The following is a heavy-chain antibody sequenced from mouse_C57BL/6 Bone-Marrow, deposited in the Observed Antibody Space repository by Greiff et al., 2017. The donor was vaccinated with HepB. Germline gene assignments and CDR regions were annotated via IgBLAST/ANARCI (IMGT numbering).Heavy chain of an antibody. V-gene: IGHV1-9*01. J-gene: IGHJ2*01. CDR3: ARRRYSNCESYFDY. Sequence: VQLQQSGAELMKPGASVKLSCKATGYTFTGYWIEWVKQRPGHGLEWIGEILPESGSTNYNEKFKGKATFTADTSSNTAYMKLSSLTTEDSATYYCARRRYSNCESYFDYWGQGTTLTVSS. CDR1: GYTFTGYW. CDR2: ILPESGST. D-gene: IGHD2-5*01.